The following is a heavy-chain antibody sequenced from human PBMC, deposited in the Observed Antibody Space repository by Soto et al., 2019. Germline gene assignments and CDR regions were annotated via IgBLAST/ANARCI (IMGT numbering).Heavy chain of an antibody. D-gene: IGHD2-2*01. V-gene: IGHV4-39*07. CDR3: ARVPDY. CDR1: GRSISNSYYY. J-gene: IGHJ4*02. Sequence: SETLSLTCNVSGRSISNSYYYWGWIRQPPGKGLEWIGYMYHSGSTYYNPSLKSRVTISIDRSKNQFSLKLSSVTAADTAVYYCARVPDYWGQGILVTVSS. CDR2: MYHSGST.